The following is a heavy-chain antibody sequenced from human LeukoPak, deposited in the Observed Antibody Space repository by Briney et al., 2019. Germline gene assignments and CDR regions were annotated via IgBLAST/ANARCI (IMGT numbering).Heavy chain of an antibody. J-gene: IGHJ3*02. CDR3: ARGPASI. Sequence: SETLSLTCTVSGASLSSYYWSWIRQPPGKGLEWIGYIYYRGDADSNPSLKSRVTISVDTSKNQFSLKLSSVTAADTAVYYCARGPASIWGQGTMVTVSS. CDR1: GASLSSYY. CDR2: IYYRGDA. V-gene: IGHV4-59*01.